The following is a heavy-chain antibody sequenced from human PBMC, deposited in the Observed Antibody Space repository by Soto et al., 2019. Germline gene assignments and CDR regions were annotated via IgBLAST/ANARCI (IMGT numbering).Heavy chain of an antibody. Sequence: GGSLRLSCAASGFTFSDYYMSWIRQAPGKGLEWVSYISSSGSTIYYADSVKGRFTISRDNAKNSLYLQMNSLRAEDTAVYYCARAARDGYYYYYGMDVWGQGTTVTVSS. J-gene: IGHJ6*02. CDR2: ISSSGSTI. V-gene: IGHV3-11*01. CDR1: GFTFSDYY. CDR3: ARAARDGYYYYYGMDV.